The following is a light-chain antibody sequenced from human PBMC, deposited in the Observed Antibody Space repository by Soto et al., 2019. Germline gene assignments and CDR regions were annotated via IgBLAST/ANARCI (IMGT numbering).Light chain of an antibody. CDR3: QQRSSWPLT. Sequence: EIVLTQSPATLSLSPGERATLSCRASQSVGSYFAWYQQKPGQAPRLLIYDAFSRATVIPARFSGSGSGTDFTLTISSLEPEDFAVYFCQQRSSWPLTFCGGTMVEIK. CDR2: DAF. CDR1: QSVGSY. V-gene: IGKV3-11*01. J-gene: IGKJ4*01.